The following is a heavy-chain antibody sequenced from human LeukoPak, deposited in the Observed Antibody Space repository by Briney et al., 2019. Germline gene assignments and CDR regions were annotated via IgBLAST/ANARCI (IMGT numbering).Heavy chain of an antibody. V-gene: IGHV4-39*02. CDR2: VYYGRSP. CDR3: ARSRGTGTFSY. J-gene: IGHJ4*02. D-gene: IGHD7-27*01. Sequence: SGTLSLTCTVSGGSISSYYWAWIRQPPGKGLEWIGSVYYGRSPYFNPSLESRATISVDTSKNHFSLKMSSVTAADTAVYYCARSRGTGTFSYWGQGTLVTVSS. CDR1: GGSISSYY.